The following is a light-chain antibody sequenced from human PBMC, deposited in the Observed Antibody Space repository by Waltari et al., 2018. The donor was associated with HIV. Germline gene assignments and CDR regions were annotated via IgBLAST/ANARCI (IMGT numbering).Light chain of an antibody. CDR1: QSVGRS. CDR2: GAS. J-gene: IGKJ1*01. Sequence: TCRASQSVGRSLHWYQQIPGRAPSLVVYGASDLRDGVPSRFSASGSGTLFTLTIRSLQPEDFAAYYCQQSYSFPRTFGQGTRV. V-gene: IGKV1-39*01. CDR3: QQSYSFPRT.